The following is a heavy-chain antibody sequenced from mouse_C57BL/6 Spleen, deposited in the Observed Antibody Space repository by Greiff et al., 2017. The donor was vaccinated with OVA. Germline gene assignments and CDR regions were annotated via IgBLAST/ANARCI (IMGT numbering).Heavy chain of an antibody. CDR1: GYTFTSYW. Sequence: QVQLQQPGAELVKPGASVKLSCKASGYTFTSYWMHWVKQRPGQGLEWIGMIHPNSGSTNYNEKFKSKATLTVDKSSSTAYMQLSSLTSEDSAVYYCARSCGSGGYFDVWGTGTTVTVSS. V-gene: IGHV1-64*01. J-gene: IGHJ1*03. CDR2: IHPNSGST. CDR3: ARSCGSGGYFDV. D-gene: IGHD1-1*01.